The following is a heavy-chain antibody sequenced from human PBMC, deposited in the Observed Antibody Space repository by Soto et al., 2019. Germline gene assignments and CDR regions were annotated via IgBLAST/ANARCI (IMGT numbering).Heavy chain of an antibody. CDR2: ISWNSGSI. CDR3: AKESGYGSPFDY. J-gene: IGHJ4*02. CDR1: GFTFDDYA. V-gene: IGHV3-9*01. Sequence: PGGSLRLSCAASGFTFDDYAMHWVRQAPGKGLEWVSGISWNSGSIGYADSVKGRFTISRDNAKNSLYLQMNSLRAEDTALYYCAKESGYGSPFDYWGQGTLVTVSS. D-gene: IGHD3-10*01.